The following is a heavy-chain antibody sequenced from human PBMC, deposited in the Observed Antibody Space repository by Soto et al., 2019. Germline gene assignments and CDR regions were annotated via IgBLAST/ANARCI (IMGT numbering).Heavy chain of an antibody. J-gene: IGHJ6*03. CDR1: GGSINNYY. CDR3: ARTNYYYYYYMDV. CDR2: IYYTGSV. V-gene: IGHV4-59*01. Sequence: PSETLSLTCSVSGGSINNYYWSWIRQPPGRGLEWIGYIYYTGSVNYNPSLKSRVTISVDTSKNQFSLKLRSVTAADTAMYYCARTNYYYYYYMDVWGKGTTVTVSS.